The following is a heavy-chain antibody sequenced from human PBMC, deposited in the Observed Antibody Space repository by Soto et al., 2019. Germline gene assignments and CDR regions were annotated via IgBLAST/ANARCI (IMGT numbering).Heavy chain of an antibody. CDR2: SSSSGGYT. J-gene: IGHJ6*02. CDR3: ARSSGRRHVFTFDYGLDV. Sequence: QVHLVESGGGLVEPGGSLRLSCAASGFSVGDNYMTWIRQAPGKGLEWLSYSSSSGGYTNYADSVKGRFTISRDNAKNSLYLQMDSLRAEDTAVYFCARSSGRRHVFTFDYGLDVWGQGTTVTVSS. D-gene: IGHD3-16*01. CDR1: GFSVGDNY. V-gene: IGHV3-11*06.